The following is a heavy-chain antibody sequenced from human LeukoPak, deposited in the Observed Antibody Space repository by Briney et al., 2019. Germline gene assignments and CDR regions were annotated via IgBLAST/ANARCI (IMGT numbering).Heavy chain of an antibody. CDR2: INHSGST. CDR3: ARGSIVVVPAAHYFDY. J-gene: IGHJ4*02. V-gene: IGHV4-34*01. D-gene: IGHD2-2*01. CDR1: GGSFSGYY. Sequence: SETLSLICAVYGGSFSGYYWSWIRQPPGKGLEWIGEINHSGSTNYNPSLKSRVTISVDTSKNQFSLKLSSVTAADTAVYYCARGSIVVVPAAHYFDYWGQGTLVTVSS.